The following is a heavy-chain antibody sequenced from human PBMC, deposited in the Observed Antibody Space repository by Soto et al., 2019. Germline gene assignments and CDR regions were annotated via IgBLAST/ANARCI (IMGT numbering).Heavy chain of an antibody. V-gene: IGHV3-33*01. CDR3: ARDAGPHSGSLHYP. CDR1: GFTFSSYG. D-gene: IGHD1-26*01. Sequence: QVQLVESGGGVVQPGRSLRLSCAASGFTFSSYGMHWVRQAPGKGLEWVAVIWYDGSNKYYADSVKGRFTISRDNSKNTLYLQMNSLRAEDTAVYYCARDAGPHSGSLHYPWGQGTLVTVSS. CDR2: IWYDGSNK. J-gene: IGHJ5*02.